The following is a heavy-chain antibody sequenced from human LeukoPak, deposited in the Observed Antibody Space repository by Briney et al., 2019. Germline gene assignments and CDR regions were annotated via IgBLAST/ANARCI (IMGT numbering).Heavy chain of an antibody. Sequence: GRSLRLSCAASGFTFSSYAMHWVRQAPGKGLELVSGITGSGGSTYYADSVKGRFTISRDNAKNSLYLQMNSLRAEDTAVYYCARDRSPGNFDYWGQGTLVTVSS. CDR2: ITGSGGST. J-gene: IGHJ4*02. CDR3: ARDRSPGNFDY. V-gene: IGHV3-21*01. D-gene: IGHD3-10*01. CDR1: GFTFSSYA.